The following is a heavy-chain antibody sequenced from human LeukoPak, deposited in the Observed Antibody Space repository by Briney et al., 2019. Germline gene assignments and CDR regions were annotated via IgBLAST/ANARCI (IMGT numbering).Heavy chain of an antibody. CDR2: ISSSSSYI. V-gene: IGHV3-21*01. D-gene: IGHD3-22*01. CDR3: ARVPVAGRLGPSDSSGYGMDV. CDR1: GFTFSSYS. J-gene: IGHJ6*02. Sequence: PGGSLRLSCPASGFTFSSYSMNWVRQAPGKGLEWVSSISSSSSYIYYADSVKGRFTISRDNAKNSLYLQMNSLRAEDTAVYYCARVPVAGRLGPSDSSGYGMDVWGQGTTVTVSS.